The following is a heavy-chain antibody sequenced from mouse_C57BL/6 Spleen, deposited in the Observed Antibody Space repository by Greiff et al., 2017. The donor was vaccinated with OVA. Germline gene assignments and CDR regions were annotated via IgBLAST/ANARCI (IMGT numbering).Heavy chain of an antibody. CDR3: TRSPIGTVVATDYAMDY. CDR1: GYTFTDYE. V-gene: IGHV1-15*01. CDR2: IDPETGGT. D-gene: IGHD1-1*01. J-gene: IGHJ4*01. Sequence: VQLQQSGAELVRPGASVTLSCKASGYTFTDYEMHWVKQTPVHGLEWIGAIDPETGGTAYNQKFKGKAILTADKSSSTAYMELRSLTSEDSAVYYGTRSPIGTVVATDYAMDYWGQGTSVTVSS.